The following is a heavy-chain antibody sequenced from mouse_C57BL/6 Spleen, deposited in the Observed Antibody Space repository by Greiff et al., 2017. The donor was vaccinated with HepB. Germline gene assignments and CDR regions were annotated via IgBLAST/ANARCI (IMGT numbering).Heavy chain of an antibody. V-gene: IGHV6-3*01. Sequence: EVKLQESGGGLVQPGGSMKLSCVASGFTFSNYWMNWVRQSPEKGLEWVAQIRLKSDNYATHYAESVKGRFTISRDDSKSSVYLQMNNLRAEDTGIYYCTGNLLLRGFYFDYWGQGTTLTVSS. J-gene: IGHJ2*01. CDR2: IRLKSDNYAT. CDR1: GFTFSNYW. D-gene: IGHD1-1*01. CDR3: TGNLLLRGFYFDY.